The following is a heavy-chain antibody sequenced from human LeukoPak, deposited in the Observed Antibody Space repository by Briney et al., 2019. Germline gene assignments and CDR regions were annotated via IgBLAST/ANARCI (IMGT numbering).Heavy chain of an antibody. CDR2: IYTSGST. J-gene: IGHJ4*02. CDR3: ARAGWYCSSTSCYTY. V-gene: IGHV4-4*07. CDR1: GGSISSYY. D-gene: IGHD2-2*02. Sequence: SETLSLTCTVSGGSISSYYWSWIRQPAGKGLEWIGRIYTSGSTNYNPSLKSRVTMSVDTSKNQFSLKLSFVTAADTAVYYCARAGWYCSSTSCYTYWGQGTLVTVSS.